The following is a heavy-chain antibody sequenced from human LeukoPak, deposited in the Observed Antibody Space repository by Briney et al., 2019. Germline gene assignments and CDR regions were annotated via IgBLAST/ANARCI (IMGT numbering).Heavy chain of an antibody. CDR1: GGSISSYY. V-gene: IGHV4-59*01. D-gene: IGHD5-18*01. Sequence: SETLSLTCTVSGGSISSYYWSWIRQPPGKGLEWIGYIYYSGSTNYNPSLKSRVTISVDTSKNQFSLKLSSVTAADTAVYCCARAGLDTAMAIAWTMDYWGQGTLVTVSS. CDR3: ARAGLDTAMAIAWTMDY. CDR2: IYYSGST. J-gene: IGHJ4*02.